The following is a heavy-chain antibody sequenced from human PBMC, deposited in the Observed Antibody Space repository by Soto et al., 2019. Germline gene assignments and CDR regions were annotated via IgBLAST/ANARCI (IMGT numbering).Heavy chain of an antibody. D-gene: IGHD6-19*01. V-gene: IGHV1-18*04. CDR1: GYSFTSYW. CDR3: ARDPSEVVAGTST. J-gene: IGHJ5*02. CDR2: ISAYNGNT. Sequence: GESLKISCKGSGYSFTSYWIGWVRQAPGQGLEWMGWISAYNGNTNYAQKLQGRVTMTTDTSTSTAYMELRSLRSDDTAVYYCARDPSEVVAGTSTWGQGTLVTVSS.